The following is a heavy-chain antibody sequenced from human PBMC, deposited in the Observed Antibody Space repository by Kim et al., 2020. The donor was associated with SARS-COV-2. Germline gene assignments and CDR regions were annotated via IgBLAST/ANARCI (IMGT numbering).Heavy chain of an antibody. D-gene: IGHD6-19*01. Sequence: DYAVSVKSRITIHPDTSKNQFSLQLNSVTPDDTAVYYCARAVAGRSTFDYWGQGTLVTVSS. J-gene: IGHJ4*02. V-gene: IGHV6-1*01. CDR3: ARAVAGRSTFDY.